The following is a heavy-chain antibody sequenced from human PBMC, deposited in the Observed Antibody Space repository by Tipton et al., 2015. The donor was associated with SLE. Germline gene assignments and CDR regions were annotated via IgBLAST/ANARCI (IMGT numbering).Heavy chain of an antibody. V-gene: IGHV4-34*12. CDR2: IFVSGVT. CDR3: AKDYNYDYPDYN. CDR1: GGSFSGYY. J-gene: IGHJ4*02. Sequence: TLSLTCAVYGGSFSGYYWSWIRQPPGKGLEWIGRIFVSGVTNYNPSLKSRVSISIDTSKSQFSLKLTSVTAADTAVYYCAKDYNYDYPDYNWGQGTLVIVSS. D-gene: IGHD4-17*01.